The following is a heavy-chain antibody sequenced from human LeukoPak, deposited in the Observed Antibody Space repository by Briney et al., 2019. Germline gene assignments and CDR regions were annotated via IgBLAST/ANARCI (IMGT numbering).Heavy chain of an antibody. CDR3: MTASRSSSWPPPT. D-gene: IGHD6-13*01. Sequence: ETLSLTCTVSGGSISSSSYYWGWIRQPPGKGLEWVANIKQDGSEKKYVDSVKGRFTISRDNAKNSLYLQMNSLRAEDTAVYYCMTASRSSSWPPPTWGQGTLVTVSS. V-gene: IGHV3-7*01. J-gene: IGHJ5*02. CDR2: IKQDGSEK. CDR1: GGSISSSSYY.